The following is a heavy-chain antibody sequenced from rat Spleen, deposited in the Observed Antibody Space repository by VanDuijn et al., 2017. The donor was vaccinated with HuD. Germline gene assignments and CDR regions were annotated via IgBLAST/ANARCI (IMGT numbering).Heavy chain of an antibody. D-gene: IGHD1-12*03. J-gene: IGHJ2*01. CDR3: ASQYYYDGYYRDY. Sequence: QVQLKESGPGLVQPSQTLSLTCTVSGFSLSSHGVIWVRQPPGKGLEWMGVIWGNGNNNYTSALKSRLSISRDTSKSQVFLKMNNLKTGDTARYFGASQYYYDGYYRDYWGQGVMVTVSS. CDR2: IWGNGNN. CDR1: GFSLSSHG. V-gene: IGHV2S61*01.